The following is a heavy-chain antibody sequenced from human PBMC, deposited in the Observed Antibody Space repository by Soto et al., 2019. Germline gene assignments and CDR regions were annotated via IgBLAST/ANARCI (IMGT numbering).Heavy chain of an antibody. CDR1: GSTFTGYY. CDR3: ARDSGYDLDYYYYMEV. V-gene: IGHV1-2*04. Sequence: ASLKVDCKAAGSTFTGYYMRCVRHTPGRGLEWMGWINPNSGCTNYAQNFQGWVTMTRDTSISTAYMELSRLRSDDTAVYYCARDSGYDLDYYYYMEVWGKGTTVTVSS. CDR2: INPNSGCT. D-gene: IGHD5-12*01. J-gene: IGHJ6*03.